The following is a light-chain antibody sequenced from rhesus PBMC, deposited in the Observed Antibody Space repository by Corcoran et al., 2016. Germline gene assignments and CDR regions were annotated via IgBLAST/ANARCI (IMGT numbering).Light chain of an antibody. V-gene: IGLV2-13*03. CDR3: SSYATSNAFI. Sequence: QAAPTQSPSVSGSPGKSVTISFTGPSSDIGGYNRVPWYQQHPGKAPKLMIYEVNKRPSGVSDRFSGSKSGYTASLTISGLQAEDEADYYCSSYATSNAFIFGAGTRLTVL. CDR2: EVN. J-gene: IGLJ1*01. CDR1: SSDIGGYNR.